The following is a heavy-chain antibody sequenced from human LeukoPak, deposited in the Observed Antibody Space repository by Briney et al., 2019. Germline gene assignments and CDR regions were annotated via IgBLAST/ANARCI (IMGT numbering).Heavy chain of an antibody. CDR3: ARDIASGWYRWFDP. V-gene: IGHV4-34*01. CDR2: INHSGST. CDR1: GGSFSGYY. Sequence: SETLSLTCAVYGGSFSGYYWSWIRQPPGKGLEWIGEINHSGSTNYNPSLKSRVTISVDTSKNQFSLKLSSVTAADTAVYYCARDIASGWYRWFDPWGQGTLVTVSS. J-gene: IGHJ5*02. D-gene: IGHD6-19*01.